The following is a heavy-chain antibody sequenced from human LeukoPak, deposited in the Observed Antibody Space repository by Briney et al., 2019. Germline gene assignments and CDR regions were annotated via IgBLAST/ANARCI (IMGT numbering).Heavy chain of an antibody. V-gene: IGHV3-23*01. CDR2: ISDGGGAT. J-gene: IGHJ4*02. Sequence: GGSLRPSCAASGFTSSSYAMTWVRQAPGKGLEWVSGISDGGGATYYADSVKGRFTLSRDNSKNTLYLQMNSLRADDTAVYYCAGAFSGWSPKFWGQGTLVTVSS. CDR3: AGAFSGWSPKF. CDR1: GFTSSSYA. D-gene: IGHD6-19*01.